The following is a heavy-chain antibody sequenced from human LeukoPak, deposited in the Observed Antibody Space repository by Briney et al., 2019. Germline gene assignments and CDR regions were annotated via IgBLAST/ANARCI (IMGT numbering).Heavy chain of an antibody. D-gene: IGHD5-18*01. V-gene: IGHV3-23*01. J-gene: IGHJ6*02. Sequence: PGGSLRLSCAASGFTFSSYAMSWVRQAPGKGLEWVSAISGSGGSTYYADSVKGRFTISRDNSKNTLYLQMNSLRAEDTAVYYCAKDTAMVKKFSFYYYDMDVWGQGTTVTVSS. CDR3: AKDTAMVKKFSFYYYDMDV. CDR2: ISGSGGST. CDR1: GFTFSSYA.